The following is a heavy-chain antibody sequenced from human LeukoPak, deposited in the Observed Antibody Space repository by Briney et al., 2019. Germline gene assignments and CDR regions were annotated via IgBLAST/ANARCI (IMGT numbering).Heavy chain of an antibody. J-gene: IGHJ4*02. Sequence: GASVKVSCKASGYTFTSYGISWVRQAPGQGLEWMGWISAYNGNTNYAQKLQGRVTMTTDTSTSTAYMELRSLRSDDTAVYYCAGDSFSSSWYGPKSPAYFDYWGQGTLVTVSS. CDR1: GYTFTSYG. V-gene: IGHV1-18*01. CDR2: ISAYNGNT. D-gene: IGHD6-13*01. CDR3: AGDSFSSSWYGPKSPAYFDY.